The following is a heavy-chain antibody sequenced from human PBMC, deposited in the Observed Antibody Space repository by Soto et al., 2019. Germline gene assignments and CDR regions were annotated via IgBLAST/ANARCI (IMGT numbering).Heavy chain of an antibody. CDR1: GYTFTVYY. CDR3: ATRGIAVASAAFEI. D-gene: IGHD6-19*01. J-gene: IGHJ3*02. V-gene: IGHV1-2*04. Sequence: GASVKVSCKASGYTFTVYYMHWVRQAPGQGLEWMGWINPNSGGTNYAQKFQGWVTMTRDTSISTAYMELSRLRSDDTAVYYCATRGIAVASAAFEIWGQGTMVTVSS. CDR2: INPNSGGT.